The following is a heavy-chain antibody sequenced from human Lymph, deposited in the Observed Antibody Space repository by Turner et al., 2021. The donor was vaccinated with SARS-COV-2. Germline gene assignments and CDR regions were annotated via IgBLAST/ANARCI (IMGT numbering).Heavy chain of an antibody. D-gene: IGHD7-27*01. CDR2: IIPICGIA. Sequence: QVQLVQSGAEVKKPGSSVTVSCKASGGTFSSYHAINWVRQAPGQGLEWMVGIIPICGIANYAQKCQGRVTITADESTNTAYMELSSLRSEDTAVYYCARERGSISGAVRGMDVWGQGTTVTVSS. V-gene: IGHV1-69*01. J-gene: IGHJ6*02. CDR1: GGTFSSYHA. CDR3: ARERGSISGAVRGMDV.